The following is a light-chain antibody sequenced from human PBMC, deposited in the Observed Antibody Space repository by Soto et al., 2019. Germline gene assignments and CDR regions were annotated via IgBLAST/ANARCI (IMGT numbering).Light chain of an antibody. CDR1: QTVGVR. CDR2: EAS. V-gene: IGKV3-11*01. J-gene: IGKJ1*01. CDR3: HQRQRWPRT. Sequence: EIVRPQSPATRSSSPGERAALSCRASQTVGVRLAWYQHKPGQAPRLIIYEASNRAAGIPARFSGSGSGTDFTLTITSLEPEDFAFYYCHQRQRWPRTFGQGTKVDIK.